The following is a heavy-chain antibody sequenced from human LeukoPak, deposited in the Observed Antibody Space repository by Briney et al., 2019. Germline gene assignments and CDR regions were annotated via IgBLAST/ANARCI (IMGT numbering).Heavy chain of an antibody. J-gene: IGHJ5*01. CDR3: ARIEAFCGSGGCYEGFDS. CDR1: GFAFSDYY. V-gene: IGHV3-11*04. Sequence: GGSLRLSCAASGFAFSDYYMSWIRQAPGKGLEWVSYISSSGSTIYYADSVKGRFTISRDNAENSLYLQMNSLRAEDTAVYYCARIEAFCGSGGCYEGFDSWGQGTLVTVSS. CDR2: ISSSGSTI. D-gene: IGHD2-21*01.